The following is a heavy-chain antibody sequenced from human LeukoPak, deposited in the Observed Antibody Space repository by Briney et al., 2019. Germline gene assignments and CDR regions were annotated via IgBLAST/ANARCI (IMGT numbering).Heavy chain of an antibody. J-gene: IGHJ4*02. D-gene: IGHD1-1*01. V-gene: IGHV4-4*07. CDR2: IYTSGST. Sequence: SETLSLTCTVSGGSISSYYWSWIRQPAGKGLEWIGRIYTSGSTNYNPSLKSRVTMSVDTSKNQFSLKLSSVTAADTAVYYCARQGRTGTPWVHLDYWGQGTLVTVSS. CDR3: ARQGRTGTPWVHLDY. CDR1: GGSISSYY.